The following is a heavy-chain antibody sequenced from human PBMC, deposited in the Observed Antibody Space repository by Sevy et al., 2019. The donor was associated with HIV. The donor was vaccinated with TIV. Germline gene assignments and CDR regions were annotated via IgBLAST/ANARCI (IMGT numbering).Heavy chain of an antibody. D-gene: IGHD1-26*01. J-gene: IGHJ4*02. CDR2: INPNSGGT. CDR3: VRRYSGSYFGDDY. CDR1: GYTFTGYY. V-gene: IGHV1-2*05. Sequence: ASVKVSCKASGYTFTGYYMHWVRQAPGQGLEWMERINPNSGGTNYAQKFQGRVTMTRDTSISTAYMELSRLRSDDTDAYYCVRRYSGSYFGDDYWGQGTLVTVSS.